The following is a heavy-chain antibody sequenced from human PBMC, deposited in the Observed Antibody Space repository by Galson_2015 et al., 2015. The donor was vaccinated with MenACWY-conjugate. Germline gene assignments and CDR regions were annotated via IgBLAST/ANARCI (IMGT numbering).Heavy chain of an antibody. CDR2: SYSSGNT. Sequence: ETLSLTCTVSGDSISSKSYSWGWVRQPPGQGLEWIGTSYSSGNTHYNPSLKSRVTISVDTSENQFSLKLPSVTTADTAVYYCSRVRGTTGTDSWGQGTLVSVSS. CDR3: SRVRGTTGTDS. J-gene: IGHJ4*02. D-gene: IGHD1-1*01. CDR1: GDSISSKSYS. V-gene: IGHV4-39*07.